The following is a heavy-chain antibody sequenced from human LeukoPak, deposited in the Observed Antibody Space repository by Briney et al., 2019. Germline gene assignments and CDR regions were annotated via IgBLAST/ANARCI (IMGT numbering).Heavy chain of an antibody. CDR3: ARELATPFNYYGMDV. CDR2: ISSSSSYI. D-gene: IGHD3-3*02. Sequence: GGSLRLSCAASGFTFSSYAMSWVRQAPGKGLEWVSPISSSSSYIYYADSVKGRFTISRDNAKNSLYLQMNSLRAEDTAVYYCARELATPFNYYGMDVWGQGTTVTVSS. J-gene: IGHJ6*02. V-gene: IGHV3-21*01. CDR1: GFTFSSYA.